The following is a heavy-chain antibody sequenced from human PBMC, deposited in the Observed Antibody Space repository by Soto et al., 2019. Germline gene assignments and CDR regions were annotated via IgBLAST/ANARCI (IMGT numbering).Heavy chain of an antibody. J-gene: IGHJ6*02. CDR3: VRRQIPPPTRGAANARGGMDV. CDR1: GFTFNNYG. Sequence: QVQLVESGGGVVQPGRSLRLSCAASGFTFNNYGMHWVRQAPGKGLEWLAVIRNDGSNSSYANSVKGRFTISRDNSKNTLYLQMSSLRAEDTALYYCVRRQIPPPTRGAANARGGMDVWGQGTTVTVSS. D-gene: IGHD6-13*01. V-gene: IGHV3-33*01. CDR2: IRNDGSNS.